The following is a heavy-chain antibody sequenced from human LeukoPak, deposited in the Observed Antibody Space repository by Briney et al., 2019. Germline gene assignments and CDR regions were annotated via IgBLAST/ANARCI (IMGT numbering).Heavy chain of an antibody. D-gene: IGHD3-3*01. CDR1: GGTFSSYA. CDR2: IIPIFGTA. V-gene: IGHV1-69*05. CDR3: AREGRYDFWSGYYTSDAFDI. Sequence: GASVKVSCKASGGTFSSYAISWVRQAPGQGLEWMGGIIPIFGTANYAQKFQGRVTITTDESMSTAYMELSSLRSEDTAVYYCAREGRYDFWSGYYTSDAFDIWGQGTMVTVSS. J-gene: IGHJ3*02.